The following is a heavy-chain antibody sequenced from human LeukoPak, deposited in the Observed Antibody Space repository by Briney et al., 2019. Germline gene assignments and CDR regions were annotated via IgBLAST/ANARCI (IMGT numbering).Heavy chain of an antibody. CDR2: FDPEDGET. Sequence: GASVKVSCKVSGYTLTELSMHWVRQAPGKGLEWMGGFDPEDGETIYAQKFQGRVTMTEDTSTDTAYMELSSLRSEDTAVYYCATQRITMVRGGGDYYYMDVWGKGTTVTVSS. CDR3: ATQRITMVRGGGDYYYMDV. D-gene: IGHD3-10*01. CDR1: GYTLTELS. V-gene: IGHV1-24*01. J-gene: IGHJ6*03.